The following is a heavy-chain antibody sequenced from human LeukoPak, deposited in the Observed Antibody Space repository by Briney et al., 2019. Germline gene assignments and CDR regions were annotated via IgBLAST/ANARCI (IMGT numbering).Heavy chain of an antibody. CDR3: VKDAGTA. J-gene: IGHJ5*02. V-gene: IGHV3-9*01. CDR2: ISWNSGSI. CDR1: GFTFDDYA. Sequence: GRSLRLSCAASGFTFDDYAMHWVRQAPGKGLEWVSGISWNSGSIGYADSVKGRFTISRDNAKNSLYLQMDSLRAEDTALYYCVKDAGTAWGQGTLVTVSS. D-gene: IGHD2-8*02.